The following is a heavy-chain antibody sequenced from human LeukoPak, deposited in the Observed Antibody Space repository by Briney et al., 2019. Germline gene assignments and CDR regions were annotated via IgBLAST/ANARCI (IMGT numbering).Heavy chain of an antibody. CDR1: EFTFSSYW. Sequence: AGGSLRLSCEASEFTFSSYWMSWVRQAPGKGLEWVAVISYDGSNKYYADSVKGRFTISRDNSKNTLYLQMNSLRAEDTAVYYCARDGSGWYFYYYYYMDVWGKGTTVTVSS. CDR3: ARDGSGWYFYYYYYMDV. J-gene: IGHJ6*03. D-gene: IGHD6-19*01. CDR2: ISYDGSNK. V-gene: IGHV3-30*03.